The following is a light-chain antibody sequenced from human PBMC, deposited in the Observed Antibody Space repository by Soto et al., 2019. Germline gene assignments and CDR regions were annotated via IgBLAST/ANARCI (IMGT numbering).Light chain of an antibody. CDR2: EVR. CDR1: MRDVGAYNL. Sequence: QSVLTQPASVSGSAGQSITISCSGTMRDVGAYNLVSWYQQHPGTAPKLIIYEVRNRLSGISSRFSGSRSGNTASLTISGLQSEDEGDYYCGTWDSSLSVVYVFGTGTKVTVL. V-gene: IGLV2-14*01. CDR3: GTWDSSLSVVYV. J-gene: IGLJ1*01.